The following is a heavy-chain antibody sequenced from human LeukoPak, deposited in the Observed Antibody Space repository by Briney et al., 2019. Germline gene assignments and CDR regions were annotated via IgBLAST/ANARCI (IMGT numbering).Heavy chain of an antibody. CDR2: ISHSGST. J-gene: IGHJ3*02. V-gene: IGHV4-34*01. Sequence: SETLSLTCAVYGGSFSGYYWSWIRQPPGKGLEWIGEISHSGSTNYNPSLKSRVTISVDTSKNQFSLKLSSVTAADTAVYYCARGRAVAVLPRKDAFDIWGQGTMVTVSS. CDR1: GGSFSGYY. D-gene: IGHD6-19*01. CDR3: ARGRAVAVLPRKDAFDI.